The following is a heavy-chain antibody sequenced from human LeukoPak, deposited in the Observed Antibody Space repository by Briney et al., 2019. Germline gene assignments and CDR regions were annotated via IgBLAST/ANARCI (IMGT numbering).Heavy chain of an antibody. CDR2: ISGYNSDT. J-gene: IGHJ2*01. Sequence: ASVKVSCKASGYTLSTYGIGWVRQAPGQGLEWMGWISGYNSDTKYAQNIQGRVTMTIDTSTSTAYMELRSLRSGDTAVYFCARAQGPVVVVPGANWYFDLWGRGTLVTVSS. CDR3: ARAQGPVVVVPGANWYFDL. V-gene: IGHV1-18*01. CDR1: GYTLSTYG. D-gene: IGHD2-2*01.